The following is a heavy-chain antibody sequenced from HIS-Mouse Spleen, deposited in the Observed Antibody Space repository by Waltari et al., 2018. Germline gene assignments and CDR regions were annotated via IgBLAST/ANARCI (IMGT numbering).Heavy chain of an antibody. CDR1: GFSFTCYA. CDR3: ARDPSSSSGFDP. V-gene: IGHV3-30-3*01. CDR2: ISYDGSNK. D-gene: IGHD6-6*01. Sequence: QVQLVEAGGGVVPPGWSLIFSCAASGFSFTCYAIHWVRQAQGKGLEWVAVISYDGSNKYYADSVKGRFTISRDNSKNTLYLQMNSLRAEDTAVYYCARDPSSSSGFDPWGQGTLVTVSS. J-gene: IGHJ5*02.